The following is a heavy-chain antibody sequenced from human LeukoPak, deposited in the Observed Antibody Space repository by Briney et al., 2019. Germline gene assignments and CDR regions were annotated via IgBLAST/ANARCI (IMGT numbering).Heavy chain of an antibody. V-gene: IGHV3-30*03. D-gene: IGHD5-18*01. CDR3: ARGYSYGYFDY. Sequence: PGGSLRLSCAASGFTFSNYGMHWVRQAPGKGLERVAVMSYDGNNKYYADSVKGRFTISRDNSKNTLYLQMNSLRAVDTAVYYCARGYSYGYFDYWGQGTLVTVSS. CDR2: MSYDGNNK. CDR1: GFTFSNYG. J-gene: IGHJ4*02.